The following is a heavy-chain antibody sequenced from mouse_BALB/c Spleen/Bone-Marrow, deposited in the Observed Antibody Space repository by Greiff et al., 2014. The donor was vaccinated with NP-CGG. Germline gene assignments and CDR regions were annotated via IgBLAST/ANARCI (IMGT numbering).Heavy chain of an antibody. J-gene: IGHJ2*01. CDR3: ARSRYFDN. V-gene: IGHV1-26*01. CDR1: GYTFTNYY. Sequence: EVQLQQSGPELVKPGTSVKMSCKASGYTFTNYYMMWVRQSRGKSLEWIGHINPNTDGTFYNQKFKGKATLTVDKSSSTAYMQLNSLTSEDSAVYYCARSRYFDNWGQGTTLTVSS. CDR2: INPNTDGT. D-gene: IGHD3-3*01.